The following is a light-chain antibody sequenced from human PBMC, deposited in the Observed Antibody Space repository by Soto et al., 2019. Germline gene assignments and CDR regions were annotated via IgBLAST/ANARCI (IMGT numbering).Light chain of an antibody. Sequence: QSVLTQPPSVSGAPGQRVTLSCAGSRSNIGAGYDVHWYQQLPGTAPRLLIHGNDNRPSGVPDRFSGSKSGTSASLAITGLLPEDEADYYCQSYDRSLNGYVFGTGTKLTVL. J-gene: IGLJ1*01. CDR1: RSNIGAGYD. CDR2: GND. V-gene: IGLV1-40*01. CDR3: QSYDRSLNGYV.